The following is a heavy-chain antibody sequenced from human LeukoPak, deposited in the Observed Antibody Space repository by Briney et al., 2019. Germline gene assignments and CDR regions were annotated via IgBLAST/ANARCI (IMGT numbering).Heavy chain of an antibody. D-gene: IGHD3-10*01. V-gene: IGHV5-51*01. Sequence: GESLKISCKGSGYSFTSYWIGWGRQMPGKGLEWMGIFYPGDSDTRYSPSFQGQVTISADKSISTAYLQWSSLRASDTAMYYCARGAYGSGSYYKESYYYYYYMGVWGKGTTVTVSS. J-gene: IGHJ6*03. CDR1: GYSFTSYW. CDR2: FYPGDSDT. CDR3: ARGAYGSGSYYKESYYYYYYMGV.